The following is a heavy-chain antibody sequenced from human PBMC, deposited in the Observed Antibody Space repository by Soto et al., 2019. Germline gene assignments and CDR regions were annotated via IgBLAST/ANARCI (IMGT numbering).Heavy chain of an antibody. V-gene: IGHV4-34*01. J-gene: IGHJ4*02. CDR2: INHSGST. Sequence: PSETLSLTFAVYGGSFSGYYWSWIRQPPGKGLEWIGEINHSGSTNYNPSLKSRVTISVDTSKNQFSLKLSSVTAADTAVYYCARGKLSDYVWGSYRYHFDYWGQGTVVTV. D-gene: IGHD3-16*02. CDR1: GGSFSGYY. CDR3: ARGKLSDYVWGSYRYHFDY.